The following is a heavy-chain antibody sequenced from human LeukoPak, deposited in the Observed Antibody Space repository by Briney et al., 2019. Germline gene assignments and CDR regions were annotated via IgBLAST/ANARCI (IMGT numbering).Heavy chain of an antibody. CDR3: AKYSSSSNYYYGMDV. Sequence: GGSLRLSCAASGFTFSSYAMSWVRQAPGKGLEWVAVIWYDGSNKYFGDSVKGRFTISRDNSKNTLYLQMNSLRPEDTAVYYCAKYSSSSNYYYGMDVWGQGTTVTVSS. D-gene: IGHD6-6*01. V-gene: IGHV3-33*08. CDR2: IWYDGSNK. CDR1: GFTFSSYA. J-gene: IGHJ6*02.